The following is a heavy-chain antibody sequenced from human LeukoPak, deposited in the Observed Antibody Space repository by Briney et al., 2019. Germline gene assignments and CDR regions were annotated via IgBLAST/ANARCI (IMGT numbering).Heavy chain of an antibody. CDR3: ARSDYHNSGSHTVFDAFDI. J-gene: IGHJ3*02. CDR2: IDDSGNT. D-gene: IGHD3-10*01. Sequence: SGTLSLTCTVSGGSISRYYWSWIRRPPGKGLEWIGYIDDSGNTNHNPSLKSQVTISVDKSKNQFSLKLSFVTAADTAMYYCARSDYHNSGSHTVFDAFDIWGQGTRVTVSS. V-gene: IGHV4-59*01. CDR1: GGSISRYY.